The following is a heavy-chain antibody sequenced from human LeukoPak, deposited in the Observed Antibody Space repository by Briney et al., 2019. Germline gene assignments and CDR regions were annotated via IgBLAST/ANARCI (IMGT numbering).Heavy chain of an antibody. CDR1: GYTLTELS. J-gene: IGHJ5*02. CDR2: FDPEDGET. V-gene: IGHV1-24*01. CDR3: ATDQYCSGGSCYRRYNWFDP. Sequence: ASVKVSCKVSGYTLTELSMHWVRQAPGKGLEWMGGFDPEDGETIYAQKFQGRVTMTEDTSTDTAYMELSSLRSEDTAVYYYATDQYCSGGSCYRRYNWFDPWGQGTLVTVSS. D-gene: IGHD2-15*01.